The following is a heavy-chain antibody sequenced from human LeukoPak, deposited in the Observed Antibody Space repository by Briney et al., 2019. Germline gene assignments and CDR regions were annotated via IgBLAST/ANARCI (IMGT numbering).Heavy chain of an antibody. V-gene: IGHV3-30*03. CDR2: ISNDGSRK. CDR1: GFTFSRHG. Sequence: GGSLRLSCAPSGFTFSRHGVHWVCQAPGKGLEWVAIISNDGSRKYYAHSVEGRFTISRDNSKNTLYLQMDSLRAEDTAVYYCARDRAWNYFDYWGQGTLVTVSS. D-gene: IGHD3-3*01. J-gene: IGHJ4*02. CDR3: ARDRAWNYFDY.